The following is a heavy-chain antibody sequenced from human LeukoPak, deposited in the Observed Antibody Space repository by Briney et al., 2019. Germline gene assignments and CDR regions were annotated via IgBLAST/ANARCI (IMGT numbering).Heavy chain of an antibody. D-gene: IGHD4-11*01. Sequence: ASVKVSCKASGYTFTDYYVHWVRQAPGQGLEWMGWINPNSGGTNFPQKFQGRVTMTRDTSISTAYMELSRLRSDDTAVYYCARWMATVTTPDYWGQGTLVTVSS. CDR2: INPNSGGT. CDR3: ARWMATVTTPDY. V-gene: IGHV1-2*02. CDR1: GYTFTDYY. J-gene: IGHJ4*02.